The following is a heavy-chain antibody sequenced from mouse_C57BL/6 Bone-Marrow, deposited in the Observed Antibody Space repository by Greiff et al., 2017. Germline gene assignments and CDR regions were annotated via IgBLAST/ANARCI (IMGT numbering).Heavy chain of an antibody. Sequence: VQLQQSGPELVKPGASVKISCKASGYSFTGYYMNWVKQSPEKSLEWIGEINPSTGGTTYNQKFKAKATLTVDKSSSTAYMQLKRLTSEDSAVYYCARGEVYDGYFAWFAYWGQGTLVTVSA. CDR3: ARGEVYDGYFAWFAY. CDR2: INPSTGGT. D-gene: IGHD2-3*01. V-gene: IGHV1-42*01. CDR1: GYSFTGYY. J-gene: IGHJ3*01.